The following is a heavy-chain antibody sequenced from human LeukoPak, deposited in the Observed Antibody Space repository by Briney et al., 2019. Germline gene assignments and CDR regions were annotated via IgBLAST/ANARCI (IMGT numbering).Heavy chain of an antibody. J-gene: IGHJ4*02. CDR3: AKSLSPVLGARGYFDY. CDR2: ISGSGTNT. CDR1: GFTFSSYA. D-gene: IGHD1-26*01. V-gene: IGHV3-23*01. Sequence: GGSLRLSCAASGFTFSSYAMSWVRQAPGKGLEWVSVISGSGTNTYYADSVKGRFTISRDNSKNTLYLQMNSLRAEDTAVYYCAKSLSPVLGARGYFDYWGQGALVTVSS.